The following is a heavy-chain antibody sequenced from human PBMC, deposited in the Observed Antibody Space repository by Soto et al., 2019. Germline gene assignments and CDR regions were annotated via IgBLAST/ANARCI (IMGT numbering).Heavy chain of an antibody. Sequence: GGSLRLSCAASGFTFSSYSMNWVRQAPGKGLEWVSSISSSSSYIYYADSVKGRFTISRDNAKNSLYLQMNSLRAEDTAVYYCFVDVWFGEWTDAFDIWGQGTMVTVSS. V-gene: IGHV3-21*01. CDR1: GFTFSSYS. CDR3: FVDVWFGEWTDAFDI. J-gene: IGHJ3*02. CDR2: ISSSSSYI. D-gene: IGHD3-10*01.